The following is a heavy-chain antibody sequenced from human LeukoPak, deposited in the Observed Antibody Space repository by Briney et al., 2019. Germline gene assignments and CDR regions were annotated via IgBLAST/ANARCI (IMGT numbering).Heavy chain of an antibody. D-gene: IGHD2-15*01. J-gene: IGHJ5*02. Sequence: SETLSLTCAVSGGSISSSNWWSWVRQPPGKGLEWIGEISQSGSTNSNPSLTSRVTISVDTSKNQLSLKLSSVTAADTAVYYCARAKHNAGIFADPWGQGTLVTVS. CDR2: ISQSGST. CDR1: GGSISSSNW. CDR3: ARAKHNAGIFADP. V-gene: IGHV4-4*02.